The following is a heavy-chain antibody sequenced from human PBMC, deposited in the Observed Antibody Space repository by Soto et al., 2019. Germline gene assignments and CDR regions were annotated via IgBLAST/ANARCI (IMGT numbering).Heavy chain of an antibody. CDR1: GGTFSTYA. CDR2: IIPILGTT. V-gene: IGHV1-69*01. Sequence: QVQLVQSGAEVKKPGSSVKVSCKASGGTFSTYAITWVRQAPGQGLEWLGGIIPILGTTDYARKFQGRVTITAAESTSTVFIELSSLTSEDTAVYYCARGVGAYYVDYWGQGTLVAVSS. CDR3: ARGVGAYYVDY. J-gene: IGHJ4*02. D-gene: IGHD1-26*01.